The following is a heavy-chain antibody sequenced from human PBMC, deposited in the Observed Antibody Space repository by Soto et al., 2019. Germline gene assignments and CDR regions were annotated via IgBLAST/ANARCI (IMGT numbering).Heavy chain of an antibody. D-gene: IGHD6-19*01. CDR2: MNPNSGNT. CDR1: GYTFTSYD. CDR3: AGSPRGFRYYGMDV. V-gene: IGHV1-8*01. Sequence: GASVKVSCKASGYTFTSYDINWVRQATGQGLEWMGWMNPNSGNTGYAQKFQGRVTMTRNTSISTAYMELSSLRSEDTAVYYCAGSPRGFRYYGMDVWGQGTTVTVSS. J-gene: IGHJ6*02.